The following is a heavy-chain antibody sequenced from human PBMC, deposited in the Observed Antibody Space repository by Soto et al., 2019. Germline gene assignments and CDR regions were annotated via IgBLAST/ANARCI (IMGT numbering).Heavy chain of an antibody. Sequence: GGSLRLSCAASGFTFSSYSMNWVRQAPGKGLEWVSYISSSSSTIYYADSVKGRFTISRDNAKNSLYLQRNSLRAEDTAVYYCARDCSGGSCYSGYYYYYMDVWGKGTTVTVSS. V-gene: IGHV3-48*01. CDR3: ARDCSGGSCYSGYYYYYMDV. D-gene: IGHD2-15*01. CDR2: ISSSSSTI. J-gene: IGHJ6*03. CDR1: GFTFSSYS.